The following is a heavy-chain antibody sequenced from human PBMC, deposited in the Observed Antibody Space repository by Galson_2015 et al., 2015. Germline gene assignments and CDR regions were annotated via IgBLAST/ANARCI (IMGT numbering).Heavy chain of an antibody. CDR2: IYYSGST. D-gene: IGHD3-9*01. CDR1: GGSISSYY. Sequence: ETLSLTCTVSGGSISSYYWSWIRQPPGKGLEWIGYIYYSGSTNYNPSLKSRVTISVDTSKNQFSLKLSSVTAADTAVYYCARGISFDWSPNYYMDVWGKGTTVTVSS. CDR3: ARGISFDWSPNYYMDV. V-gene: IGHV4-59*01. J-gene: IGHJ6*03.